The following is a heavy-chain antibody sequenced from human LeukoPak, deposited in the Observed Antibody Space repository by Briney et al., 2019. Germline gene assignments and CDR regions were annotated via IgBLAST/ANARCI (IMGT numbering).Heavy chain of an antibody. CDR3: ARDGDSSTFDY. D-gene: IGHD6-13*01. Sequence: GGSLRLSCAASGFTFSSYWMSWVRQAPGKGLEWVANIKQDGSDKYYVDSVKGRFTISRDNAKNSLFLQMNSLRAEDAAVYYCARDGDSSTFDYWGQRTLVTVSS. CDR2: IKQDGSDK. CDR1: GFTFSSYW. V-gene: IGHV3-7*01. J-gene: IGHJ4*02.